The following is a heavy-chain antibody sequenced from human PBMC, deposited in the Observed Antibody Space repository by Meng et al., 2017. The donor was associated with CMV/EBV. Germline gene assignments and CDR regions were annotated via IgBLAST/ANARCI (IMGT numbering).Heavy chain of an antibody. CDR2: IYYSGST. J-gene: IGHJ4*02. V-gene: IGHV4-61*01. CDR3: ARVIGRDGYNLSD. CDR1: GGSVSSGSYY. Sequence: SETLSLTCTVSGGSVSSGSYYWSWIRQPPGKGLEWIGYIYYSGSTNYNPSLKSRVTISVDTSKNQFSLKLSSVTAADTAVYYCARVIGRDGYNLSDWGQGTLVTVSS. D-gene: IGHD5-24*01.